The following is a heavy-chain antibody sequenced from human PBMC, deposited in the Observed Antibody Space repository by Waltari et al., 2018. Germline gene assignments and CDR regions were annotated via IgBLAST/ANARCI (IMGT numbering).Heavy chain of an antibody. D-gene: IGHD2-2*02. CDR1: GGSISSYY. CDR3: ARASYCSSTSCYKGWLDP. Sequence: QVQLQESGPGLVKPSETLSLTCTVSGGSISSYYWSWIRQPAGKGLEWIGRIYTSGSTNYNPSLKSRVTMSVDTSKNQFSLKLSSVTAADTAVYYCARASYCSSTSCYKGWLDPWGQGTLVTVSS. CDR2: IYTSGST. V-gene: IGHV4-4*07. J-gene: IGHJ5*02.